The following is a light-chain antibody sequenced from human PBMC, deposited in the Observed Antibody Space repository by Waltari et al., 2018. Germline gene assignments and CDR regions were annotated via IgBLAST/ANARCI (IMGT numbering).Light chain of an antibody. V-gene: IGKV4-1*01. CDR3: QQYYGVPLT. CDR1: QSVLYSANNKDY. Sequence: DIVMTQSPDFLAVSLGERATINCKSSQSVLYSANNKDYLAWYQQKPGQPPKLLIYWAYARESGVPYRFSGSGSGTDFTLTISSLQAEDVAVYYCQQYYGVPLTFGGGTKVEIK. J-gene: IGKJ4*01. CDR2: WAY.